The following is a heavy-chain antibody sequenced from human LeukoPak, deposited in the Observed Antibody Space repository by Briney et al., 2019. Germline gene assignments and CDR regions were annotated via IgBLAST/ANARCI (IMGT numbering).Heavy chain of an antibody. D-gene: IGHD5-18*01. V-gene: IGHV3-21*01. CDR2: ISSSSSYI. CDR1: GFTFSSYS. J-gene: IGHJ4*02. CDR3: ARDSTAWPLDRYYFDY. Sequence: GGSLRLSCAASGFTFSSYSMNWVRQAPGKGPEWVSSISSSSSYIYYADSVKGRFTISRDNAKNSLYLQMNSLRAEDTAVYYCARDSTAWPLDRYYFDYWGQGTLVTVSS.